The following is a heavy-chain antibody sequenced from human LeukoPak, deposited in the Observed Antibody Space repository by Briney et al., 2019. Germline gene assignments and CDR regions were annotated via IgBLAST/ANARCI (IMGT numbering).Heavy chain of an antibody. D-gene: IGHD2-2*01. CDR3: ARYCTSTTCILRGFDY. J-gene: IGHJ4*02. CDR1: GYSFTSGHY. V-gene: IGHV4-38-2*01. CDR2: IYHTGSA. Sequence: SETLSLTCSVSGYSFTSGHYWGWIRQPPGKGLEWIANIYHTGSAHYNPSLKSRATISVDTPKNQFSLKLSSVTAADTAVYYCARYCTSTTCILRGFDYWGQGTLVTVSS.